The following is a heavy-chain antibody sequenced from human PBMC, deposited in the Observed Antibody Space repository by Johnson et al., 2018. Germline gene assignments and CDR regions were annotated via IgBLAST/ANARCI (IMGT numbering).Heavy chain of an antibody. Sequence: EVQLVEPGGGLVQPGGSLRLSCAASGFTFSSYSMHWVRQAPGKGLERVSYISSSSSTIYYADTVKGRFTIYREKAQNSLYLQMNSRRAEDTAVWYCARDGAGEAEYFQHWGQGTLVTVSS. J-gene: IGHJ1*01. CDR2: ISSSSSTI. D-gene: IGHD3-16*01. CDR3: ARDGAGEAEYFQH. CDR1: GFTFSSYS. V-gene: IGHV3-48*01.